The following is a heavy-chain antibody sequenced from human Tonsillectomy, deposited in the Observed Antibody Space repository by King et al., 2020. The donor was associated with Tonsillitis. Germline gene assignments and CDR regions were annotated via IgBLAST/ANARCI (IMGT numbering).Heavy chain of an antibody. CDR1: GFTFSSYE. V-gene: IGHV3-48*03. CDR3: ARDRVHDLLTGYYNYYYYYMDV. J-gene: IGHJ6*03. Sequence: QLVQSGGGLVQPGGSLRLSCAASGFTFSSYEMNWVRQAPGKGLEWVSYITSSGSTIYYADSVTGRFTISRDNAKNSLYLQMNSLRAEDTAVYYCARDRVHDLLTGYYNYYYYYMDVWGKGTTVTVSS. CDR2: ITSSGSTI. D-gene: IGHD3-9*01.